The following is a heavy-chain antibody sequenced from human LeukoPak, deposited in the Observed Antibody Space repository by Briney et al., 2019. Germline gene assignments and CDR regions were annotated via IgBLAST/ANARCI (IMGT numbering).Heavy chain of an antibody. CDR1: GFTFSNYA. J-gene: IGHJ4*02. CDR2: ISGSDGST. Sequence: GGSLRLSCEASGFTFSNYAMSWVRQAPGKGLECVSRISGSDGSTYYRDSVKGRFTVSRDNSKNTLYLQMNSLRAEDTAVYYCAKSPAGSSWPSIDYWGQGTLVTVSS. D-gene: IGHD6-13*01. V-gene: IGHV3-23*01. CDR3: AKSPAGSSWPSIDY.